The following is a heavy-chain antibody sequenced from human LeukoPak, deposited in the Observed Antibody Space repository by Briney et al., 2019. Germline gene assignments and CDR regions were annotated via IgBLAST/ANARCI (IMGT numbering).Heavy chain of an antibody. V-gene: IGHV1-18*01. CDR1: GYTFASFR. CDR2: INTHNGDT. Sequence: ASVKVSCKASGYTFASFRITWVRQAPGQGLEWMGWINTHNGDTNYAQKLQGRVTMTTDTSTSTAYMELRSLRSDDTAVYYCARFGSSGWASWGDWFDPWGQGTLVTVSS. D-gene: IGHD6-19*01. J-gene: IGHJ5*02. CDR3: ARFGSSGWASWGDWFDP.